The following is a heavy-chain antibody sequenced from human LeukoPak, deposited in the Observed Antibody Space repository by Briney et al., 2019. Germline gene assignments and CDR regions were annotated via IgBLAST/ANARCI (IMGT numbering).Heavy chain of an antibody. D-gene: IGHD3-9*01. CDR3: ARQHRYFDWFEAFDP. V-gene: IGHV4-59*08. J-gene: IGHJ5*02. CDR1: GGSIISYY. Sequence: KTSETLSLTCTVSGGSIISYYWSWIRQPPGKGLEWIGYIYYSGSTNYNPSLKSRVTISVDTSKNQFSLKLSSVTAADTAVYYCARQHRYFDWFEAFDPWGQGTLVTVSS. CDR2: IYYSGST.